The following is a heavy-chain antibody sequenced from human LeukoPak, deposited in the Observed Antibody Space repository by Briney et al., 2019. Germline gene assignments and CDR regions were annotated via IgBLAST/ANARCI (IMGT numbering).Heavy chain of an antibody. J-gene: IGHJ4*02. CDR1: GFTFSSFA. V-gene: IGHV3-23*01. CDR2: FSGSGGST. D-gene: IGHD2-2*01. CDR3: AKHQESPRSSSPDC. Sequence: GGSLRLSCAASGFTFSSFAMSWVRQAPGKGLEWVSTFSGSGGSTYYADSVKGRFTISRDDSKNTLYLQMNSLRAEDTAVYYCAKHQESPRSSSPDCWGQGTLVTVSS.